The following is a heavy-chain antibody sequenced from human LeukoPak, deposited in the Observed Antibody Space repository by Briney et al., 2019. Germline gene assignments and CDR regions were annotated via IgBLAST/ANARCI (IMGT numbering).Heavy chain of an antibody. CDR1: GFSLSTSGVG. D-gene: IGHD4-17*01. V-gene: IGHV2-5*01. CDR2: IYWNDDK. J-gene: IGHJ4*02. CDR3: AHSSEAGDYFHFDY. Sequence: SGPTLVNPTQTLTLTCTLSGFSLSTSGVGVGWIRQPPGKALEWLALIYWNDDKRYSPSLKSRLTITKDTSKNQVVLTMTNMDPVDTATYYCAHSSEAGDYFHFDYWGQGTLVTVSS.